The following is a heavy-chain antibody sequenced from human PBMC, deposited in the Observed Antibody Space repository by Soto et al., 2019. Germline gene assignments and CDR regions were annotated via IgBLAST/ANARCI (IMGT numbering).Heavy chain of an antibody. Sequence: QVQLQESGPGLVKPSETLSLTCTVSGGSISSYYWSWIRQPPGKGLEWIGYIYYSGSTNYNPSLKSRVTISVDTAKNQFSLKLSSVTAADTAVYYCARVLSSSWCFDYWGQGTLVTVSS. V-gene: IGHV4-59*01. D-gene: IGHD6-13*01. J-gene: IGHJ4*02. CDR3: ARVLSSSWCFDY. CDR2: IYYSGST. CDR1: GGSISSYY.